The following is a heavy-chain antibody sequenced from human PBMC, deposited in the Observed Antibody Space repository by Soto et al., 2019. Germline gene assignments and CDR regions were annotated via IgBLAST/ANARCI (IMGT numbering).Heavy chain of an antibody. CDR1: GYTFTSYD. CDR2: MNPNSGNT. J-gene: IGHJ2*01. D-gene: IGHD2-8*01. CDR3: ARSIYCTNGVCYGRYFDL. Sequence: QVQLVQSGAEVKKPGASVKVSCKASGYTFTSYDINWVRQATGQGLEWMGWMNPNSGNTGYAQKFQGRVTMTRNTYISTAYMELSSLRSEDTAVYYCARSIYCTNGVCYGRYFDLWGRGTLVTVSS. V-gene: IGHV1-8*01.